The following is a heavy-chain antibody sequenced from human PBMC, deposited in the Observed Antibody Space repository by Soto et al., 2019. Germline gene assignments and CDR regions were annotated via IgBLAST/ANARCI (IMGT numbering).Heavy chain of an antibody. CDR3: ASELQRQFADHNGY. V-gene: IGHV3-15*07. D-gene: IGHD2-8*01. Sequence: EMHLVESGGDLVKPGGSLRLSCVTSGFAFHAAWMHWVRQAPGKGLEWVGRIKSAGDGGTTDYGAAVHCRFTLSRDDLTSTLSLQMNSLKTEDTAVYFGASELQRQFADHNGYWGQGTLVTVSS. J-gene: IGHJ4*02. CDR1: GFAFHAAW. CDR2: IKSAGDGGTT.